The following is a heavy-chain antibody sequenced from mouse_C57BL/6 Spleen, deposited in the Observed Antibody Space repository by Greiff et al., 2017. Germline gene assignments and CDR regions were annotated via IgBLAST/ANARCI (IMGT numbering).Heavy chain of an antibody. V-gene: IGHV1-53*01. CDR3: ARFYYGSSLYYYAMDY. J-gene: IGHJ4*01. CDR1: GYTFTSYW. CDR2: INPSNGGT. Sequence: QVQLQQPGTELVKPGASVKLSCKASGYTFTSYWMHWVKQRPGQGLEWIGNINPSNGGTNYNEKFKSKATLTVDKSSSTAYMQLSSLTSEDSAVYSCARFYYGSSLYYYAMDYWGQGTSVTVSS. D-gene: IGHD1-1*01.